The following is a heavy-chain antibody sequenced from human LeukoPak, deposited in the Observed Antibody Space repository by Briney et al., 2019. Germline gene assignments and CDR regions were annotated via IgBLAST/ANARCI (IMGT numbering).Heavy chain of an antibody. CDR2: IKSKTDGGTT. CDR1: GFTFSNAW. Sequence: GGSLRLSCAASGFTFSNAWMSWGRQAPGKGLEWVGRIKSKTDGGTTDYAAPVKGRFTISSDDSQNTLYLQINSLKTEDTAVYYCPTFFDFWSGGGDDYWGQGTLVTVSS. CDR3: PTFFDFWSGGGDDY. J-gene: IGHJ4*02. V-gene: IGHV3-15*01. D-gene: IGHD3-3*01.